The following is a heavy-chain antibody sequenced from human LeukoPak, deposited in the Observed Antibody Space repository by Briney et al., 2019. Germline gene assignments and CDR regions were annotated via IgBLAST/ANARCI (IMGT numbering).Heavy chain of an antibody. CDR1: GGSISSGSHY. D-gene: IGHD5-18*01. CDR2: IYSSGST. CDR3: ARDLDTAMAVDY. J-gene: IGHJ4*02. Sequence: PSETLSLTCTVSGGSISSGSHYWNWTRQAAGKGLEWIGRIYSSGSTNYNPSLKSRVTISVDTSKNQFSLKLSSVTAADTAVYYCARDLDTAMAVDYWGQGTLVTVSS. V-gene: IGHV4-61*02.